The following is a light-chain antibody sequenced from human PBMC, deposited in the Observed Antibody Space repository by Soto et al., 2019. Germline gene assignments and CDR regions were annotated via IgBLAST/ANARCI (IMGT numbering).Light chain of an antibody. V-gene: IGKV3-20*01. J-gene: IGKJ2*01. CDR2: CVF. Sequence: ETVLTQSPGTVSLSPGERATLSCRTSQSVNSNYLDWYQQKPGQAPRLLIYCVFNRATGIPDRFSCSGSGTDFTLNISGLEPDGSAVYYCHHYDGSPRTFGQGTKLEIK. CDR3: HHYDGSPRT. CDR1: QSVNSNY.